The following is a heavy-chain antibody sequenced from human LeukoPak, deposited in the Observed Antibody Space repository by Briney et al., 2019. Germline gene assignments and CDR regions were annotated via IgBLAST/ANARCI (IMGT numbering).Heavy chain of an antibody. J-gene: IGHJ5*02. V-gene: IGHV3-73*01. Sequence: GGSLRLSCAASGFTFSGSAMHWVRQASGKGLEWVGRIRSKANSYATAYAASVKGRFTISRDDSKNTAYLQMNSLKTEDTAVYYCTLGANESPLIIPWGQGTLVTVSS. CDR3: TLGANESPLIIP. CDR2: IRSKANSYAT. CDR1: GFTFSGSA. D-gene: IGHD1-26*01.